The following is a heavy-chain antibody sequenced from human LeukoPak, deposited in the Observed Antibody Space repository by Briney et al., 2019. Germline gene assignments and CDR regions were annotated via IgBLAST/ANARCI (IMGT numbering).Heavy chain of an antibody. CDR2: ISWDGGST. CDR3: ARDDSSGGSCYMIDY. Sequence: PGGSLRLSCAASGFTFDDYAMHWVRQAPGKGLEWVSLISWDGGSTYYADSVKGRFTISRDNAKNSLYLQMNSLRAEDTAVYYCARDDSSGGSCYMIDYWGQGTLVTVSS. J-gene: IGHJ4*02. V-gene: IGHV3-43D*03. CDR1: GFTFDDYA. D-gene: IGHD2-15*01.